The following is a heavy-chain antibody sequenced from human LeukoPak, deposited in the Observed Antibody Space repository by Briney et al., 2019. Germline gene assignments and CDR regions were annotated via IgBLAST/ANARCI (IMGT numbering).Heavy chain of an antibody. J-gene: IGHJ4*02. CDR1: GGSISRNY. Sequence: SETLSLTCTVSGGSISRNYWSWIRKPPGKGLQWIGYIYYTGSINYNPSLKSRVTISVDTSKNQFSLKLSSVTDADTAVYYCARHAPGYYDNWGQGTLVTVSS. V-gene: IGHV4-59*08. CDR2: IYYTGSI. CDR3: ARHAPGYYDN.